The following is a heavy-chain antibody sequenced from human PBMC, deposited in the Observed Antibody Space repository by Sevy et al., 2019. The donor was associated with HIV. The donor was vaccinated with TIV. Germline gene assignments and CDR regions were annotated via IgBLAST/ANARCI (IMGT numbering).Heavy chain of an antibody. CDR2: ISYSGST. Sequence: SETLSLTCTVSGGSISGYYWSWIRQPPGKGLEWIGYISYSGSTNYNPSLKSRVTISVDTSKNEFYLKLSSVTAADTAVYYCARSRVITGTFDYWGQGTLVTVSS. V-gene: IGHV4-59*01. J-gene: IGHJ4*02. D-gene: IGHD1-20*01. CDR3: ARSRVITGTFDY. CDR1: GGSISGYY.